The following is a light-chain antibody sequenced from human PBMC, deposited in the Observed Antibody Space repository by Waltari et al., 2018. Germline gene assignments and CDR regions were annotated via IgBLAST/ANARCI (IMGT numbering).Light chain of an antibody. CDR2: AAS. Sequence: DIQMTQSPSSLSASVGARVTITCRASQSISNYLNWYQQRPGKAPKLLIYAASSLQSGVPSRLSGSGSGTDFTLTISSLQPEDFATYYCQQSYSTPYTFGQGTKLEIK. CDR3: QQSYSTPYT. CDR1: QSISNY. V-gene: IGKV1-39*01. J-gene: IGKJ2*01.